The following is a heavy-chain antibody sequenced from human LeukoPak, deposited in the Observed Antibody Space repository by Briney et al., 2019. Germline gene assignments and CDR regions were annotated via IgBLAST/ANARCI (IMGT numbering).Heavy chain of an antibody. CDR1: GGTFSSYA. V-gene: IGHV1-69*04. Sequence: ASVKVSCKASGGTFSSYAISWVRQAPGQGLEWMGRIIPILGIANYAQKFQGRVTITADKSTSTAYMELSSLRSEDTAVYYCAKEEHSGSLLTLDYWGQGTLVTVSS. CDR2: IIPILGIA. D-gene: IGHD1-26*01. CDR3: AKEEHSGSLLTLDY. J-gene: IGHJ4*02.